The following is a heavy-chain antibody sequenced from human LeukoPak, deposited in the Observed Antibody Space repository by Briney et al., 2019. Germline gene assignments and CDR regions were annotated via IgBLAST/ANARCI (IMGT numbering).Heavy chain of an antibody. CDR2: IYSGGST. CDR1: GFTVSSNY. CDR3: ASGFVVVPAEAFDI. D-gene: IGHD2-2*01. J-gene: IGHJ3*02. V-gene: IGHV3-53*05. Sequence: GGSLRLSCAASGFTVSSNYMSWVRQAPGKGLEWVSVIYSGGSTYYADSVKGRFTISRDNSKDTLYLQMNSLRAEDTAVYYCASGFVVVPAEAFDIWGQGTMVTVSS.